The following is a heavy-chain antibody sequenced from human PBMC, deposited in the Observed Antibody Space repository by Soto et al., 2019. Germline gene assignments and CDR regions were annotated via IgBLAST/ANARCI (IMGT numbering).Heavy chain of an antibody. CDR3: ARSEDTTMTYYYFDY. D-gene: IGHD5-18*01. CDR2: ISYDGRKK. Sequence: GSLRLSCAASGFTFNTYAVHWVRQAPGKGLEWVAVISYDGRKKYHADSVKGRFTISRDNSKNILYLQMNSLRAEDTAVYYCARSEDTTMTYYYFDYWGQGTLVTVSS. V-gene: IGHV3-30*04. J-gene: IGHJ4*01. CDR1: GFTFNTYA.